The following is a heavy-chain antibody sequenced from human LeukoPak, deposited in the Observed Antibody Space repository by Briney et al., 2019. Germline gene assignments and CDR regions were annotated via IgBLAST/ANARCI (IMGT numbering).Heavy chain of an antibody. CDR2: IYHSGST. V-gene: IGHV4-38-2*02. Sequence: PSETLSLTCTVSGYSISSGYYWGWIRQPPGKGLEWIGSIYHSGSTYYNPSLKSRVTISVDTSKNQFSLKLSSVTAADTAVYYCASSDILTGYPTYYYYYMDVWGKGTTVTVSS. D-gene: IGHD3-9*01. J-gene: IGHJ6*03. CDR1: GYSISSGYY. CDR3: ASSDILTGYPTYYYYYMDV.